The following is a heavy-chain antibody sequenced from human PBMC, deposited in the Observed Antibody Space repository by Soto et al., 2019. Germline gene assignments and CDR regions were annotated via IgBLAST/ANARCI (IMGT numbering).Heavy chain of an antibody. CDR2: IVVVSGST. J-gene: IGHJ3*01. CDR1: GFDFGSFG. Sequence: SVKVSCKASGFDFGSFGIQFLRQTRGRGLEWIGWIVVVSGSTNYARQFQGRVAISRDMSSSTAYLDLYDLKSDDTAVYFCSADHPHMAMGWPVWGQ. D-gene: IGHD1-26*01. V-gene: IGHV1-58*02. CDR3: SADHPHMAMGWPV.